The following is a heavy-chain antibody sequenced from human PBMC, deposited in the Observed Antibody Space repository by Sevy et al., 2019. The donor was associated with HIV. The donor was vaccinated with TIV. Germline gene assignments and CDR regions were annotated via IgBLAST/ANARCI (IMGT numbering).Heavy chain of an antibody. CDR1: GDTFGNYA. D-gene: IGHD5-12*01. V-gene: IGHV1-69*13. CDR3: ARSNPDGYNYSYYYGMDV. CDR2: IITVFGSA. Sequence: ASVKVSCKASGDTFGNYAIAWVRQAPGQGLEWVGGIITVFGSANSAQKFQDRVTITADVSTSTAYMELRRLRSEDTAVYYCARSNPDGYNYSYYYGMDVWGQGTTVTVSS. J-gene: IGHJ6*02.